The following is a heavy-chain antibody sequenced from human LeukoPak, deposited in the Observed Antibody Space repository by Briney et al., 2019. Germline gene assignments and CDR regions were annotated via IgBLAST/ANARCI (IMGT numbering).Heavy chain of an antibody. V-gene: IGHV3-30-3*01. J-gene: IGHJ1*01. CDR2: ISFDGSSD. Sequence: GGSLRLSCAASGFTFSTNAMHGVRQAPGKGLEWMAVISFDGSSDTYADPVGGRFTISRDNSKNTLYLQMNSLRNDDTAVYYCARDGANDLFKGGAYFLGWGQGALVTVPS. D-gene: IGHD4/OR15-4a*01. CDR1: GFTFSTNA. CDR3: ARDGANDLFKGGAYFLG.